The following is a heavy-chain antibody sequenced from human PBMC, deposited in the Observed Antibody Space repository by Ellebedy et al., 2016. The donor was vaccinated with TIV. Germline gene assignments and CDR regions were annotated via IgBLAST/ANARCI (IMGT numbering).Heavy chain of an antibody. Sequence: MPGGSLRLSCTVSGGSISSYYWSWIRQPPGKGLEWIGYIYYSGSTNYNPSLKSRVTISVDTSKNQFSLKLSSVTAADTAVYYCARANPFYGPNWFHLWGQGTLVTVSS. D-gene: IGHD2/OR15-2a*01. J-gene: IGHJ5*02. V-gene: IGHV4-59*08. CDR2: IYYSGST. CDR3: ARANPFYGPNWFHL. CDR1: GGSISSYY.